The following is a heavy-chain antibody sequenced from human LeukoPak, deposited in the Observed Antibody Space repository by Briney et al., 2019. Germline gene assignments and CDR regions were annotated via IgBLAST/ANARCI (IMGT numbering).Heavy chain of an antibody. Sequence: PSETLSHTCTVSGGSIRSHYWSWIRQPPGKGLEWIGEINHSGSTNYNPSLKSRVTISVDTSKNQFSLKLSSVTAADTAVYYCARVPHYYGSGSYYKPHAFDIWGQGTMVTVSS. J-gene: IGHJ3*02. CDR3: ARVPHYYGSGSYYKPHAFDI. CDR2: INHSGST. D-gene: IGHD3-10*01. V-gene: IGHV4-34*01. CDR1: GGSIRSHY.